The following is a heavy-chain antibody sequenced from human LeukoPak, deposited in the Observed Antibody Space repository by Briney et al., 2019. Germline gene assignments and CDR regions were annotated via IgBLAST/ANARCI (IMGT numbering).Heavy chain of an antibody. Sequence: GASVKVSCKASGYTFTSYDINWVRQATGQGLEWMGWMNPNSGSTGYAQKFQGRVTMTRNTSISTAYMELSSLRSEDTAVYYCAREDYDSSGYYYYAFDIWGQGTMVTVSS. D-gene: IGHD3-22*01. CDR1: GYTFTSYD. V-gene: IGHV1-8*01. CDR2: MNPNSGST. J-gene: IGHJ3*02. CDR3: AREDYDSSGYYYYAFDI.